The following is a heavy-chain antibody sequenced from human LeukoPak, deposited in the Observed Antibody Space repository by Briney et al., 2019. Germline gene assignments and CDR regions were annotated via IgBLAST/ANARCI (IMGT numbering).Heavy chain of an antibody. CDR3: ALGLSGSATTGY. D-gene: IGHD1-26*01. Sequence: GGSLRLSCAASGFTFSSYGMHWVRQAPGKGLEWVAVISYDGSNKYYADSVKGRFTISRDNSKNTLYLQMNSLRAEDTAVYYCALGLSGSATTGYWGQGTLVTVSS. J-gene: IGHJ4*02. CDR1: GFTFSSYG. V-gene: IGHV3-30*03. CDR2: ISYDGSNK.